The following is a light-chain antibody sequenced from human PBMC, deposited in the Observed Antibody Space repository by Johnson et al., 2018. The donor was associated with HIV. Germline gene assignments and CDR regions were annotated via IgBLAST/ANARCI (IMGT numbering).Light chain of an antibody. J-gene: IGLJ1*01. CDR2: DNN. Sequence: TQPPSVSAAPGQKVTISCSGSSSNIGRNYVSWYQQLPGTAPKLLIFDNNKRPSGIPDRFSASKSGTSATLGITGLQTGDESDYYCGTWDSSLSAYVFGTVTKVTVL. CDR3: GTWDSSLSAYV. V-gene: IGLV1-51*01. CDR1: SSNIGRNY.